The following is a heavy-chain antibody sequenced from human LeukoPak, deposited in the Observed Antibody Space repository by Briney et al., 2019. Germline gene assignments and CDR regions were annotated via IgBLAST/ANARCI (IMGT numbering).Heavy chain of an antibody. CDR3: AKDVTYDSSGYYPYYFDY. D-gene: IGHD3-22*01. Sequence: GGSLRLSCAASGFTFSSYAMSWVRQAPGKGLEWVSAISGSGGSTYYADSVKGRFTISRDNSKNTLYLQVNSLRAEDTAVYYCAKDVTYDSSGYYPYYFDYWGQGTLVTVSS. CDR1: GFTFSSYA. CDR2: ISGSGGST. J-gene: IGHJ4*01. V-gene: IGHV3-23*01.